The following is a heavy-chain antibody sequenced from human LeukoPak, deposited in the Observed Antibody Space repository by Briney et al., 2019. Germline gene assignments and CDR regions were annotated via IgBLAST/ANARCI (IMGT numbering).Heavy chain of an antibody. CDR3: AASSIDYYDSSGHFDY. Sequence: PSQTLSLTCTVSGGSISSGGYYWSWIRQHPGKGLEWIGYIYHSGSTYYNPSLKSRVTISVDRSKNQFSLKLSSVTAADTAVYYCAASSIDYYDSSGHFDYWGQGTLVTVSS. J-gene: IGHJ4*02. CDR2: IYHSGST. D-gene: IGHD3-22*01. CDR1: GGSISSGGYY. V-gene: IGHV4-30-2*01.